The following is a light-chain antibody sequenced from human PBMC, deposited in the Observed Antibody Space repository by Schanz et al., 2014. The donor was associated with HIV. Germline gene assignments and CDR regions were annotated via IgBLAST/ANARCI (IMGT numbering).Light chain of an antibody. Sequence: DIQMTQSPSSLSASVGDRVTITCRASQGIRNALGWYQQKPGKAPKLLIYAASSLQSGVPSRFSGSGSGTDFTLTISSLQPEDFATYYCQQSYSTPSITFGQGTRLEIK. CDR1: QGIRNA. CDR3: QQSYSTPSIT. V-gene: IGKV1-39*01. CDR2: AAS. J-gene: IGKJ5*01.